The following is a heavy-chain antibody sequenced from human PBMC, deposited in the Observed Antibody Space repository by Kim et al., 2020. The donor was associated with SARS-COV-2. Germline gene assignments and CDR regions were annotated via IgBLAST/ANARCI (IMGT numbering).Heavy chain of an antibody. Sequence: GGSLRLSCAASGFTFSSYGMHWVRQAPGKGLEWVAVIWYDGSNKYYADSVKGRFTISRDNSKNTLYLQMNSLRAEDTAVYYCAREGDTHYYDSSGPLYYFDYWGQGTLVTVSS. D-gene: IGHD3-22*01. V-gene: IGHV3-33*01. CDR2: IWYDGSNK. CDR3: AREGDTHYYDSSGPLYYFDY. J-gene: IGHJ4*02. CDR1: GFTFSSYG.